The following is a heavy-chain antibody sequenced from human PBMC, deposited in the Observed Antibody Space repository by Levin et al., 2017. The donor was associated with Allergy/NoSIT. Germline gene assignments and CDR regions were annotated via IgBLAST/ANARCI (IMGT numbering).Heavy chain of an antibody. Sequence: PGGSLRLSCAASGFSLSDSTMHWVRQASGNGLEWVGRIRSKSKDYATIYAASVKGKFTISRDDSKNTAFLQMNNLKSEDTAVYYCTIQFCSRTSCYFDYWGQGTLVTVSS. CDR3: TIQFCSRTSCYFDY. V-gene: IGHV3-73*01. J-gene: IGHJ4*02. CDR2: IRSKSKDYAT. CDR1: GFSLSDST. D-gene: IGHD2-2*01.